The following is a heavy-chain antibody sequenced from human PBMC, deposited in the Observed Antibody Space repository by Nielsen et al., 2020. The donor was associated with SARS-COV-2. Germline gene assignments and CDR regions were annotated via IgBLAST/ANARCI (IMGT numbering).Heavy chain of an antibody. CDR2: ISSSSSYI. CDR3: ARDRFWGIAVAGTVFDY. CDR1: GFTFSSYS. J-gene: IGHJ4*02. Sequence: GGSLRLSCAASGFTFSSYSMNWVRQAPGKGLEWVSSISSSSSYIYYADSVKGRFTISRDNAKNSLYLQMNSLRAEDTAVYYCARDRFWGIAVAGTVFDYWGQGTLVTVSS. V-gene: IGHV3-21*01. D-gene: IGHD6-19*01.